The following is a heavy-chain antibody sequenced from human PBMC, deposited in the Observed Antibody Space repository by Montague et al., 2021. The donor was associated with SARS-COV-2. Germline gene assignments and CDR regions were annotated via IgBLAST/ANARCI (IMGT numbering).Heavy chain of an antibody. V-gene: IGHV2-70*04. CDR3: ARSYYDILTNYYDAFDI. Sequence: PALVKPTQTLTLACTLSGFSLSTSGIRASWIRQPPGKALEWLACIDWDDDKFYSTSLKTRLTISKDTSKNQVVLTMTNMDPVDTATYYCARSYYDILTNYYDAFDIWGQGTMVTVSS. CDR2: IDWDDDK. J-gene: IGHJ3*02. D-gene: IGHD3-9*01. CDR1: GFSLSTSGIR.